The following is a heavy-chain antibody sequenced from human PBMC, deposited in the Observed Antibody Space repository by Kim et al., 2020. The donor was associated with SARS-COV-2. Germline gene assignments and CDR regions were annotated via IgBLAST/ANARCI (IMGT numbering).Heavy chain of an antibody. D-gene: IGHD1-26*01. J-gene: IGHJ6*02. CDR1: GFTFSNAW. Sequence: GGSLRLSCAASGFTFSNAWMSWVRQAPGKGLEWVGRIKSKTDGGTTDYAAPVKGRFTISRDDSKNTLYLQMNSLQTEDTAVYYCTTMGRYYYYYGMDVWGQGTTVTVSS. CDR3: TTMGRYYYYYGMDV. CDR2: IKSKTDGGTT. V-gene: IGHV3-15*01.